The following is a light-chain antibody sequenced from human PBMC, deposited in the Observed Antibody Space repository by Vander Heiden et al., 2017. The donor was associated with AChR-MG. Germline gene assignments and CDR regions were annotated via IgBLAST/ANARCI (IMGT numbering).Light chain of an antibody. CDR2: EVS. J-gene: IGLJ1*01. CDR1: SSDVGSYNL. Sequence: QSALTQPASVSGSPGQSITISCTGTSSDVGSYNLVSWYQQHPGKAPKLMIYEVSKRPSGVSNRFSGSKSGNTASLTISGLQAEDEADYYCCSYAGSSTSGNGCGTGTKVT. CDR3: CSYAGSSTSGNG. V-gene: IGLV2-23*02.